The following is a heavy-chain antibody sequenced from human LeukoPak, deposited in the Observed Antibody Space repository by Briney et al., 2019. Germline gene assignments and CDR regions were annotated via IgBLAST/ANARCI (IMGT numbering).Heavy chain of an antibody. Sequence: GASLKVSCKASGYTFTNYHINWVRQAPGQGLESMGWINPNTGDRGYAQKFQGRVSITSDTSISTAYMELGSPRSEDTAVYFCARTTPLTASGYDYWGPGTLVTVSS. CDR1: GYTFTNYH. CDR2: INPNTGDR. J-gene: IGHJ4*02. CDR3: ARTTPLTASGYDY. D-gene: IGHD4-17*01. V-gene: IGHV1-8*03.